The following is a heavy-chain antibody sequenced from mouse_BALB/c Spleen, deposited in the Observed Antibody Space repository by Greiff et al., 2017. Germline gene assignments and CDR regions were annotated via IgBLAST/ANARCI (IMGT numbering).Heavy chain of an antibody. CDR2: IDPANGNT. CDR3: ARSGYYYGSSYGYAMDY. D-gene: IGHD1-1*01. CDR1: GFNIKDTY. V-gene: IGHV14-3*02. J-gene: IGHJ4*01. Sequence: VQLQQSGAELVKPGASVKLSCTASGFNIKDTYMHWVKQRPEQGLEWIERIDPANGNTKYDPKFQGKATITADTSSNTAYLQLSSLTSEDTAVYYCARSGYYYGSSYGYAMDYWGQGTSVTVSS.